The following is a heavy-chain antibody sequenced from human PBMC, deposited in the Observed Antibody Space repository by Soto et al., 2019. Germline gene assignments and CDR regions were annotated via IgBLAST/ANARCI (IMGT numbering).Heavy chain of an antibody. V-gene: IGHV3-48*02. J-gene: IGHJ4*02. Sequence: EVQLVESGGGLVQPGGSLRLSCAASGFTFSSYSMNWVRQAPGKGLEWVSYISSSSSTIYYADSVKGRFTISRDNAKNSLYLQRNSLRDEDTAVYYCARDHRLEYSSSYFDYWGQGTLVTVSS. CDR3: ARDHRLEYSSSYFDY. D-gene: IGHD6-6*01. CDR2: ISSSSSTI. CDR1: GFTFSSYS.